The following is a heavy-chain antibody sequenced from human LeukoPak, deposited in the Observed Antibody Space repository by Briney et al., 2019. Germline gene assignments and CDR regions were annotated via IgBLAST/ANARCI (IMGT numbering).Heavy chain of an antibody. CDR3: ARYCSSTSCLLDY. J-gene: IGHJ4*02. Sequence: SETLSLTCTVSGASISSSNYYWGWIRQPPGKGLEWIGSIYYSGSTYYNPSLKSRVTISVDTSKSQFSLKLSSVTAADTAVYYCARYCSSTSCLLDYWGQGTLVTVSS. CDR2: IYYSGST. D-gene: IGHD2-2*01. V-gene: IGHV4-39*01. CDR1: GASISSSNYY.